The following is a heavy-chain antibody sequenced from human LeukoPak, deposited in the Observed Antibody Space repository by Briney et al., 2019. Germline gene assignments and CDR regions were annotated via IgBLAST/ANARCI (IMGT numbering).Heavy chain of an antibody. D-gene: IGHD6-19*01. J-gene: IGHJ4*02. CDR3: AKGHSSSPWSIFDY. CDR2: ISWNSGNI. V-gene: IGHV3-9*03. Sequence: GRSLRLSCAGSGFTYDDYAMHWVRQAPGKGLEWVSSISWNSGNIAYADSVKGRFTISRDNAKNSLYLQMNSLRPDDMALYYCAKGHSSSPWSIFDYWDQGTLVTVSS. CDR1: GFTYDDYA.